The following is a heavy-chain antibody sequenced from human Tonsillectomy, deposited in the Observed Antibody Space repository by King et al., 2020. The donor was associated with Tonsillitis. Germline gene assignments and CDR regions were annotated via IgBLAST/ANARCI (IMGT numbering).Heavy chain of an antibody. Sequence: QLQESGPGLVKPSETLSLTCTVSGGSISSSNYYWGWIRQPPGKGLEWIGSLFYSGSTYYNPSLKSRVTISVDTSKNQFSLKLSSVTAAETAVYYCATKVGYCSGGSCYSFDYWGQGTLVTVSS. J-gene: IGHJ4*02. CDR2: LFYSGST. CDR3: ATKVGYCSGGSCYSFDY. D-gene: IGHD2-15*01. CDR1: GGSISSSNYY. V-gene: IGHV4-39*07.